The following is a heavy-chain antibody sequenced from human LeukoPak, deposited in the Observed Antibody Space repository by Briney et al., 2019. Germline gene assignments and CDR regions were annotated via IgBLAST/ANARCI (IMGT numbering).Heavy chain of an antibody. Sequence: GRSMRLSCAASGFTFSSYAMHWVRQAPGKGLEWVAVISYDGSNKYYADSVKGRFTISRDNAKNSLYLQMNSLRAEDTAVYYCARPYITSSGIDYWGQGTLVTVSS. V-gene: IGHV3-30-3*01. CDR2: ISYDGSNK. J-gene: IGHJ4*02. CDR1: GFTFSSYA. D-gene: IGHD6-6*01. CDR3: ARPYITSSGIDY.